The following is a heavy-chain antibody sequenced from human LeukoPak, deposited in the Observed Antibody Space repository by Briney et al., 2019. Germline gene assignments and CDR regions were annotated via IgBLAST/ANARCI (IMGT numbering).Heavy chain of an antibody. CDR2: IWYDGSNK. Sequence: PGGSLRLSCAASGFTFSSYGMHWVRQAPGKGLEWVAVIWYDGSNKYYSDSVKGRFTISRDNSKNTLYLQMNSLRAEDTAVYYCARINRGNYFLDYWGQGTLVTVSS. V-gene: IGHV3-33*01. CDR1: GFTFSSYG. CDR3: ARINRGNYFLDY. D-gene: IGHD1-26*01. J-gene: IGHJ4*02.